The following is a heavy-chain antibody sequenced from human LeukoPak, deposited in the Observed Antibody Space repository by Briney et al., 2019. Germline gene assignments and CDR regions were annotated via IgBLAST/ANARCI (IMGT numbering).Heavy chain of an antibody. CDR1: GFTLDDLG. D-gene: IGHD2-8*01. V-gene: IGHV3-20*04. Sequence: PGGSLRLSCAASGFTLDDLGIRWVRPAAGKGLEWDSGINGNVGSKGYADSVKGQFTISRDNAKNTMCLQMNRLRGEDTAVYYCARDEHGVGEGLDWGRGILVTVSS. J-gene: IGHJ4*02. CDR3: ARDEHGVGEGLD. CDR2: INGNVGSK.